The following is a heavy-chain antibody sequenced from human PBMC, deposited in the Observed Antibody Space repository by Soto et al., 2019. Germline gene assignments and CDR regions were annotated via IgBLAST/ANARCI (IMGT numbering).Heavy chain of an antibody. Sequence: GGSLRLSCAASGFTFSSYWMSWVRQAPGKGLEWVAYIKQDGSVKYYVDSVKGRFTISRDNAQNSLYLQMNSLRAEDTAVYYCARDIIVVVPAAIGWFDPWGQGTLVTVSS. V-gene: IGHV3-7*03. CDR1: GFTFSSYW. CDR3: ARDIIVVVPAAIGWFDP. D-gene: IGHD2-2*02. J-gene: IGHJ5*02. CDR2: IKQDGSVK.